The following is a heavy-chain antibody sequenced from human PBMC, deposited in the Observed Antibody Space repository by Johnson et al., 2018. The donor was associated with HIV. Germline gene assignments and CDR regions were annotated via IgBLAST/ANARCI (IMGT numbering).Heavy chain of an antibody. CDR1: GFTFRSYA. V-gene: IGHV3-30*04. J-gene: IGHJ3*02. CDR2: IPYDGRNK. CDR3: VRDQGIRWPTNAWDN. Sequence: QMLLVESGGGVMQPGQSLRLSCAASGFTFRSYAMHWVRQAPGKGLEWVAVIPYDGRNKYYADSVKGRFIIFRKNSKNLTNLQMNGLSGEDKADHYCVRDQGIRWPTNAWDNWGRGTRGTVSS. D-gene: IGHD1-14*01.